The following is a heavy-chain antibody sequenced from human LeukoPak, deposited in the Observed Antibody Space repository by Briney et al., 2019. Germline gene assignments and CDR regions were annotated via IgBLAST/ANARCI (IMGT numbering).Heavy chain of an antibody. Sequence: PGGSLRLSCAASGFILSTHGMHWVRQAPGKGLEGVAGTWYDGSREDYADSVKGRFTISRDMSKNTLNLQMNSLRVEDTAMFYCARDLSFGSLDFRGQGTLVTVSS. V-gene: IGHV3-33*01. J-gene: IGHJ4*02. CDR3: ARDLSFGSLDF. CDR2: TWYDGSRE. CDR1: GFILSTHG. D-gene: IGHD1-26*01.